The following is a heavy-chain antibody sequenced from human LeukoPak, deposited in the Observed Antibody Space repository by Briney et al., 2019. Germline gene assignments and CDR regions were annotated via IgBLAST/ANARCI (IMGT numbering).Heavy chain of an antibody. D-gene: IGHD6-6*01. CDR3: ARGGSIAARPIDY. CDR2: ISSNGGST. V-gene: IGHV3-64*01. CDR1: GFTFSSYA. Sequence: PGGSLTLSCPASGFTFSSYAMHWVRQAPGKGLEYVSAISSNGGSTYYANSVKGRFTISRDNSKNTLFLQMGSLRAEDMAVYYCARGGSIAARPIDYWGQGTLVTVSS. J-gene: IGHJ4*02.